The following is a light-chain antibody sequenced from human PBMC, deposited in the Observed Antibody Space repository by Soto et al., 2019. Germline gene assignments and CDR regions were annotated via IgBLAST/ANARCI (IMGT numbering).Light chain of an antibody. Sequence: YELTQPLSVSVALGQTARITCGGDNIGSKNVHWYQQKPGQAPVLAIFRDSNRPSGIPERISGSNSGNTATLTISGAQVGDEADYYCQVWDSNTLVFGGGTQLTVL. CDR2: RDS. CDR1: NIGSKN. V-gene: IGLV3-9*01. J-gene: IGLJ7*01. CDR3: QVWDSNTLV.